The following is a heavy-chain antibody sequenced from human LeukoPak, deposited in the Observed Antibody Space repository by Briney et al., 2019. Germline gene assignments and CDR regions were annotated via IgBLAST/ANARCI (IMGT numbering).Heavy chain of an antibody. CDR1: GDSASPYF. CDR2: IYYSGTT. D-gene: IGHD2-21*02. Sequence: SETLSLTCSVSGDSASPYFWSWIRQPPGKGLEWIGCIYYSGTTNYNPSLKSRVTISIDTSKDQFSLKVNSVTAADTAVYYCARLTVGLYFDYWGQGNLVSVSS. CDR3: ARLTVGLYFDY. V-gene: IGHV4-59*08. J-gene: IGHJ4*02.